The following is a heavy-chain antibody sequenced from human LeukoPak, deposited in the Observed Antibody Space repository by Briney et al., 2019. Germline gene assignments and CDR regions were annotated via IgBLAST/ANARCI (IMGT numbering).Heavy chain of an antibody. CDR2: ISGGGT. J-gene: IGHJ4*02. CDR3: AKQRTYSGYDPLFDY. D-gene: IGHD5-12*01. Sequence: GGSLRLSCAASGFTFSSYAMSWVRQAPGTGLEWISTISGGGTFYADSVKGRFTISRDNANDTLFLQMNSLRADDTAVYYCAKQRTYSGYDPLFDYWGQGTLVTVSS. V-gene: IGHV3-23*01. CDR1: GFTFSSYA.